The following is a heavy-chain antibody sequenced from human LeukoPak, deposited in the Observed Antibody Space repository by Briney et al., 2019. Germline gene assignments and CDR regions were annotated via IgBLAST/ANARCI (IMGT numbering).Heavy chain of an antibody. D-gene: IGHD3-10*01. Sequence: ETLSLTCTVSGGSINSSSYYWGWIRQPPGKGLEWVSVIYRGGNTYYAESVKGRFTISRDNSKNTLYLQLNSLRAEDTAVYYCARESGSGRVGDHYFDYWGQGTLVTVSS. CDR2: IYRGGNT. J-gene: IGHJ4*02. CDR3: ARESGSGRVGDHYFDY. CDR1: GGSINSSSYY. V-gene: IGHV3-53*01.